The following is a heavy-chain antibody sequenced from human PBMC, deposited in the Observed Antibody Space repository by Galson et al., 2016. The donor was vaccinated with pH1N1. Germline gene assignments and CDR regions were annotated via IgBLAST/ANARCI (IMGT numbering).Heavy chain of an antibody. D-gene: IGHD2-2*01. J-gene: IGHJ5*02. CDR3: ARGLWDCTSINCYARTKSYFDP. CDR1: GGSISGYF. Sequence: ETLSLTCTLSGGSISGYFWSWIRQPPGKGLEWIGHVYDGVATDYNTSLKSRVTISIDTSKRQFFLNLTSVTAADTAVYYCARGLWDCTSINCYARTKSYFDPWGQGTRVTVSS. CDR2: VYDGVAT. V-gene: IGHV4-59*01.